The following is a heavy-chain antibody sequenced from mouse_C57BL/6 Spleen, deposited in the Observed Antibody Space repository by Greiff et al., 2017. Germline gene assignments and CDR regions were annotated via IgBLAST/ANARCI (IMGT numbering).Heavy chain of an antibody. CDR1: GFNIKDYY. Sequence: EVQLQQSGAELVKPGASVKLSCTASGFNIKDYYMHWVKQRTEQGLEWIGRIDPEDGEPKYAPKFQGKATITAETSSNTAYLQLSSLTSEDTAVYYCARSPFLDWYCDVRGTGTTVTVTS. J-gene: IGHJ1*03. V-gene: IGHV14-2*01. CDR3: ARSPFLDWYCDV. CDR2: IDPEDGEP.